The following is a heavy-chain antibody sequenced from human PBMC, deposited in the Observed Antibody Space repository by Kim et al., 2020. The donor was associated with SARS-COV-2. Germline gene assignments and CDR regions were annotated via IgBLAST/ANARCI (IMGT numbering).Heavy chain of an antibody. CDR3: ARDNIAATAIDY. V-gene: IGHV3-33*05. D-gene: IGHD6-13*01. J-gene: IGHJ4*02. CDR2: ISYDGSHK. Sequence: GGSLRLSCEASAFTFSSYGIHWVRQAPGKGLEWVAVISYDGSHKKYADSVKGRFTISRDNSKNMLYLQMNSLRVEDTAVYYCARDNIAATAIDYWGQGTLVTVSS. CDR1: AFTFSSYG.